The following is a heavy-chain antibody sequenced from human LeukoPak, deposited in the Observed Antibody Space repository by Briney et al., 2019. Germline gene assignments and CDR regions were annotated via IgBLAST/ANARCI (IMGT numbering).Heavy chain of an antibody. J-gene: IGHJ6*03. Sequence: GGSLRLACPASGFTVSNNYRNWVRQAPGKGLGWVSGIYSVATTNYADSVKGRFTISRDNSKNTLSLQINSLRAEDTAVYYCARELRIVDTTMLNYYYYYYMDVWGKGTTVTVSS. CDR3: ARELRIVDTTMLNYYYYYYMDV. D-gene: IGHD5-18*01. CDR1: GFTVSNNY. V-gene: IGHV3-53*01. CDR2: IYSVATT.